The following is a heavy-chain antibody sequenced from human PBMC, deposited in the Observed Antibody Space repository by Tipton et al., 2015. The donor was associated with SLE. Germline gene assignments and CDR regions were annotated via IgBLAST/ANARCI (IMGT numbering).Heavy chain of an antibody. CDR2: IYYSGST. J-gene: IGHJ2*01. V-gene: IGHV4-59*01. CDR1: GGSISSYY. Sequence: TLSLTCTVSGGSISSYYWSWIRQPPGKGLEWIGYIYYSGSTNYNPSLKSRVAISVDTSKNQFSLKLSSVTAADTAVYYCARGDWYFDLWGRGTLVTVSS. CDR3: ARGDWYFDL.